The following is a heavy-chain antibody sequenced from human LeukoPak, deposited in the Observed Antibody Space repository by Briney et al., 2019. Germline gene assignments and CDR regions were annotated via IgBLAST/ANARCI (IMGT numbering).Heavy chain of an antibody. D-gene: IGHD5-18*01. CDR1: GYTFTSYG. V-gene: IGHV1-18*01. Sequence: ASVKVSCKASGYTFTSYGISWVRQAPGQGLEWMGWISAYNGNTNYAQKLQGRVTMTTDTSTSTAYMELRSLRSDDTAVYYCARDLRDTAMDLFDYWGPGTLVTVSS. J-gene: IGHJ4*02. CDR2: ISAYNGNT. CDR3: ARDLRDTAMDLFDY.